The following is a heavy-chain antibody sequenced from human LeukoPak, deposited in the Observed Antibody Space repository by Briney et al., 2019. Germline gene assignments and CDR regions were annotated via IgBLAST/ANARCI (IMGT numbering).Heavy chain of an antibody. V-gene: IGHV4-34*01. Sequence: SETLSLTCAVYGGSFSGYYWSWIRQPPGKGLEWIGEINHSGSTNYNPSLKSRVTISVDTSKNQFSLKLSSVTAADTAVYYCASIAVAGRFYWGQGTLVTVSS. CDR2: INHSGST. CDR1: GGSFSGYY. J-gene: IGHJ4*02. CDR3: ASIAVAGRFY. D-gene: IGHD6-19*01.